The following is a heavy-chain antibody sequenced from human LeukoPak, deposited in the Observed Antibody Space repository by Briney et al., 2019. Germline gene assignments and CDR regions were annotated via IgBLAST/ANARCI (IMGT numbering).Heavy chain of an antibody. J-gene: IGHJ4*02. D-gene: IGHD3-16*01. V-gene: IGHV3-33*05. CDR1: GLTFSMPP. CDR3: ARRAGAYTHPYDY. Sequence: PGGSLRLSCAASGLTFSMPPMDWVRQAPGKGLEWVAFIQNDGNSKNYADSVRGRFTISRDTSKNTLYLQMNSLRAEDTAVYYCARRAGAYTHPYDYWGQGTLVTVSS. CDR2: IQNDGNSK.